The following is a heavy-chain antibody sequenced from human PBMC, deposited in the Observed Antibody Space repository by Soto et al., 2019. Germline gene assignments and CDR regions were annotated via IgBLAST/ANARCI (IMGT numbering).Heavy chain of an antibody. J-gene: IGHJ4*02. V-gene: IGHV3-23*01. CDR2: SGTT. CDR3: AKGASPYSGSSEGYFDF. D-gene: IGHD1-26*01. Sequence: GGSLRLSCAASGFRFSSYAMSWVRQAPGKGLEWVSSGTTYYADSVKGRFTVSRDNSKNRLNLQMNSLRAEDTAVYYCAKGASPYSGSSEGYFDFWGQGSLVTVPQ. CDR1: GFRFSSYA.